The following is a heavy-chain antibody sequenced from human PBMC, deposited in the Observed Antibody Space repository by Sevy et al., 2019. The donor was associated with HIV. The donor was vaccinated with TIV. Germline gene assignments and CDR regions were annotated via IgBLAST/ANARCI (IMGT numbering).Heavy chain of an antibody. CDR1: GFTFSSYA. Sequence: GGSLRLSCAASGFTFSSYAMSWVRQAPGKGLEWVSAISGSGGSTYYADSVKGRFPISRDNSKNTRYLPMNNLRAEDTAVDYCAKDSSIEARPPYYGMDVWGQGTTVTVSS. CDR3: AKDSSIEARPPYYGMDV. J-gene: IGHJ6*02. V-gene: IGHV3-23*01. CDR2: ISGSGGST. D-gene: IGHD6-6*01.